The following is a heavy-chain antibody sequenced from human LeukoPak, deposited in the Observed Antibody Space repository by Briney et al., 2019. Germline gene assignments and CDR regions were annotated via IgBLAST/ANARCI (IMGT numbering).Heavy chain of an antibody. D-gene: IGHD3-3*01. CDR3: ARAQTYYDFWSGYYGGGWVDY. J-gene: IGHJ4*02. V-gene: IGHV1-2*02. CDR1: GYSFTGYY. CDR2: INPNSGGT. Sequence: ASVTVSCKTSGYSFTGYYMHWVRQAPGHGLEWMGWINPNSGGTNYAQRFQGRVTMTRDTSISTAYMELSRLRSDDTAVYYCARAQTYYDFWSGYYGGGWVDYWGQGTLVTVSS.